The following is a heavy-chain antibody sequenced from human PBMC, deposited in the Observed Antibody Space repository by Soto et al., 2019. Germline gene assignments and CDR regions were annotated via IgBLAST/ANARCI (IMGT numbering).Heavy chain of an antibody. CDR2: IKEDESEE. CDR3: AAAISSPFSNFDS. CDR1: GFTFSTYW. Sequence: GGSLRLPCVASGFTFSTYWKTWVRQAPGKGLEWVAGIKEDESEEVYVDSVKGRFSISRDFAKNSLYLQLNSLRAEYSAVYYCAAAISSPFSNFDSWGQGSLVTVSS. V-gene: IGHV3-7*01. J-gene: IGHJ4*02. D-gene: IGHD2-2*01.